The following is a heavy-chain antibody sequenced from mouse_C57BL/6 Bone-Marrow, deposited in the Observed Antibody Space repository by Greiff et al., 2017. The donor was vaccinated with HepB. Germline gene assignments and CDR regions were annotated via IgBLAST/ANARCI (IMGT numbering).Heavy chain of an antibody. CDR1: EYEFPSHD. CDR2: INSDGGST. V-gene: IGHV5-2*01. CDR3: ARHRGPFYPFAY. J-gene: IGHJ3*01. Sequence: VHVKQSGGGLVQPGESLKLSCESNEYEFPSHDMSWVRKTPEKRLELVAAINSDGGSTYYPDTMERRFIISRDNTKKTLYLQMSSLRSEDTALYYCARHRGPFYPFAYWGQGTLVTVSA. D-gene: IGHD2-1*01.